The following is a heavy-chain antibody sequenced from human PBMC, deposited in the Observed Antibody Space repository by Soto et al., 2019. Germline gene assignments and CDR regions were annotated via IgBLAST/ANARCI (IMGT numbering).Heavy chain of an antibody. V-gene: IGHV4-61*01. CDR3: ARGIAAAGTEDNGFDP. CDR2: IYYSGST. J-gene: IGHJ5*02. CDR1: GGSVSSGSYY. D-gene: IGHD6-13*01. Sequence: SETLSLTCTVSGGSVSSGSYYWSWIRQPPGKGLEWIGYIYYSGSTNYNPSLKSRVTISVDTSKNQFSLKLSSVTAADTAVYYCARGIAAAGTEDNGFDPWGQGTLVTVSS.